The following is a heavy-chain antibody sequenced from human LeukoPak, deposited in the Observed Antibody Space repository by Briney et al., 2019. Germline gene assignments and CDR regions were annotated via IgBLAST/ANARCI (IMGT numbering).Heavy chain of an antibody. CDR1: GFTFSSYW. Sequence: PGGSLRLPCAASGFTFSSYWMHWVRQAPGKGLEWVSRINSDGSSTTYADSVKGRFTISRDNAKNTLNLQMNSLRGEDTAVYYCARGRRDGYNYYFDNWGQGTLVTVSS. V-gene: IGHV3-74*01. J-gene: IGHJ4*02. CDR2: INSDGSST. CDR3: ARGRRDGYNYYFDN. D-gene: IGHD5-24*01.